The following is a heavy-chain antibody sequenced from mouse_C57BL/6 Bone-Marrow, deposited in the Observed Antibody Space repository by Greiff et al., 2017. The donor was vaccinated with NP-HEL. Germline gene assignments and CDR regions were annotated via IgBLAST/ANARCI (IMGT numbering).Heavy chain of an antibody. Sequence: VHLVESGAELVRPGASVKLSCKASGYTFTDYYINWVKQRPGQGLEWIARIYPGSGNTYYNEKFKGKATLTAEKSSSTAYMQLSSLTSEDSAVYFWARRTVVATDWYFDVWGTGTTVTVSS. V-gene: IGHV1-76*01. D-gene: IGHD1-1*01. CDR2: IYPGSGNT. CDR1: GYTFTDYY. CDR3: ARRTVVATDWYFDV. J-gene: IGHJ1*03.